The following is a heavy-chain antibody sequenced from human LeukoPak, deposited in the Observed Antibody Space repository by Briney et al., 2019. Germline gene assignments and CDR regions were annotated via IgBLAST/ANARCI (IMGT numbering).Heavy chain of an antibody. V-gene: IGHV4-59*01. CDR2: IYYSGST. CDR3: ARIRDLVVVAAIGASDI. J-gene: IGHJ3*02. D-gene: IGHD2-15*01. Sequence: PSETLSLTCTVSGGSISSYYWSWLRQPPGKGLEWIGYIYYSGSTNYNPSLKSRVTISVDTSKNQFSLKLSSVTAADTAVYYCARIRDLVVVAAIGASDIWGQGTMVTVSS. CDR1: GGSISSYY.